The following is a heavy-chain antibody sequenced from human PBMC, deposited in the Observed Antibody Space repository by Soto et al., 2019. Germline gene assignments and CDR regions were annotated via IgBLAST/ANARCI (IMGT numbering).Heavy chain of an antibody. CDR3: ERERGHSSGLGRGHPFDP. CDR2: IIPMFGTP. V-gene: IGHV1-69*01. D-gene: IGHD3-10*01. Sequence: QVHLVQSGPEVKKPGSSVTVSCKASGGTFSRNAISWVRQVPGQGLEWMGGIIPMFGTPKYAQKFQGRVTITEDESTSTAYMELSRLRCEDTAVYYGERERGHSSGLGRGHPFDPWGQGTLVTVSS. J-gene: IGHJ5*02. CDR1: GGTFSRNA.